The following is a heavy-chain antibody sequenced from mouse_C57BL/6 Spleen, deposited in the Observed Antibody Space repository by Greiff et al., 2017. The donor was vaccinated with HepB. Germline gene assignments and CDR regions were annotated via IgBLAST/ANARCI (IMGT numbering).Heavy chain of an antibody. CDR2: INSDGSST. D-gene: IGHD2-2*01. Sequence: EVQLVESEGGLVQPGSSMKLSCTASGFTFSDYYMAWVRQVPEKGLEWVANINSDGSSTYYLDSLKSRFIISRDNAKNILYLQMSSLKSEDTATYYCARGEGYDVGYWYFDVWGTGTTVTVSS. J-gene: IGHJ1*03. V-gene: IGHV5-16*01. CDR1: GFTFSDYY. CDR3: ARGEGYDVGYWYFDV.